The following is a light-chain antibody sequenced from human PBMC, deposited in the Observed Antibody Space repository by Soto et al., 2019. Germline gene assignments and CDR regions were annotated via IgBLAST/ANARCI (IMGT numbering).Light chain of an antibody. CDR3: QRSYSTHWT. Sequence: DIQMTQSPSSLSASVGDRVTITCRASQSISSYLNWYQQKPGKAPKLLIYAASSLQSGVPSRFSGSGSGTDFILTISSLQPEDFATYYCQRSYSTHWTFGQGTKVEIK. CDR2: AAS. V-gene: IGKV1-39*01. CDR1: QSISSY. J-gene: IGKJ1*01.